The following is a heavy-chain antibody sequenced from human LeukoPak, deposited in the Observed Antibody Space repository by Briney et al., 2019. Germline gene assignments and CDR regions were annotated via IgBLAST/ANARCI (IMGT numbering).Heavy chain of an antibody. CDR2: IRQDGSEK. J-gene: IGHJ4*02. CDR3: VRGGARDGYFY. D-gene: IGHD6-25*01. V-gene: IGHV3-7*01. CDR1: GFTLSNYW. Sequence: PGGSLRLSCAASGFTLSNYWMSWVRQAPGEGLECVAHIRQDGSEKYYVDSVKGRFTVSRDNTGNSLFLQMNSLRAEDTAAYYCVRGGARDGYFYWGQGTLVTVSS.